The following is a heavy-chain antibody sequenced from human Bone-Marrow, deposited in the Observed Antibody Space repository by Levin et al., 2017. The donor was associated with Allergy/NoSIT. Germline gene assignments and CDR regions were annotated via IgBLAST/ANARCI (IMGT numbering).Heavy chain of an antibody. J-gene: IGHJ5*02. V-gene: IGHV3-30*18. CDR1: GFTFSSYG. D-gene: IGHD4-17*01. CDR2: ISSDGTNK. Sequence: GESLKISCAASGFTFSSYGMHWVRQAPGKGLEWVAVISSDGTNKYYGDSVKGRFTISRDNSKNTLFLQMNSLRPEDTAVYFCAKGSTVSKSGWFDPGGQGSLVTVSS. CDR3: AKGSTVSKSGWFDP.